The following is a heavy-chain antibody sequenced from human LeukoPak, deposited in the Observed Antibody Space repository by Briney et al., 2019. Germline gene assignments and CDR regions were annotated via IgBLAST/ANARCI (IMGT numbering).Heavy chain of an antibody. Sequence: GSLRLSCEASGFTFSDYYMSWIRQAPGKGLEWLAYISGSENYIYYADSVKGRFTISRDNAKNSVYLQMDSLRVEDTARYYCARDFIPAATFHSWGQGTRVTVSS. CDR3: ARDFIPAATFHS. CDR1: GFTFSDYY. V-gene: IGHV3-11*04. J-gene: IGHJ4*02. D-gene: IGHD6-25*01. CDR2: ISGSENYI.